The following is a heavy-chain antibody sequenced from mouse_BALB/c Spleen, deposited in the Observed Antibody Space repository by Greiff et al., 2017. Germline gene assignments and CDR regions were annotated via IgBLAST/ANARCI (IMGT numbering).Heavy chain of an antibody. D-gene: IGHD2-4*01. V-gene: IGHV1-80*01. J-gene: IGHJ3*01. CDR2: IYPGDGDT. CDR3: AITMITTRAWFAY. Sequence: QVQLQQSGAELVRPGSSVKISCKASGYAFSSYWMNWVKQRPGQGLEWIGQIYPGDGDTNYNGKFKGKATLTVDKSSSTAYMQLSSLTSEDSAVYYCAITMITTRAWFAYWGQGTLVTVSA. CDR1: GYAFSSYW.